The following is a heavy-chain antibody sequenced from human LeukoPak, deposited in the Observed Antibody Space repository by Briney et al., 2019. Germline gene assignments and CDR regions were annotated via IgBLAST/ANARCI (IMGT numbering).Heavy chain of an antibody. CDR1: GYTFTAHD. V-gene: IGHV1-8*03. CDR3: ARGRQMSINWYFDL. D-gene: IGHD3-10*01. J-gene: IGHJ2*01. Sequence: ASVRVSCKTSGYTFTAHDIFWVRQAAGQGLEWMGWMNPKSGSTAYAQKVQGRVTFTRNTSITTAYLDLTNLRYEDTAMYYCARGRQMSINWYFDLWGRGTQVTVAS. CDR2: MNPKSGST.